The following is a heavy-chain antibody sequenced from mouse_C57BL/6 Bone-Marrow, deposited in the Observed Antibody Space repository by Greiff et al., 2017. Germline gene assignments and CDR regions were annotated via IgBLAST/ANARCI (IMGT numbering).Heavy chain of an antibody. V-gene: IGHV5-4*01. Sequence: EVKLVESGGGLVKPGGSLKLSCAASGFTFSSYAMSWVRQTPEKRLEWVATISDGGSYTYYPDNVKGRFTISRDNAKNNLYLQMSHRKSEDTAMYYCAREGDGFYYGSSYYAMDYWGQGTSVTVSS. D-gene: IGHD1-1*01. J-gene: IGHJ4*01. CDR1: GFTFSSYA. CDR3: AREGDGFYYGSSYYAMDY. CDR2: ISDGGSYT.